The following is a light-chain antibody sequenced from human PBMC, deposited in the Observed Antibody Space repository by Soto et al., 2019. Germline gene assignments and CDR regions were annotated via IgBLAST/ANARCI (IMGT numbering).Light chain of an antibody. CDR3: QQYGSSPWT. J-gene: IGKJ1*01. CDR1: QSVSSNY. V-gene: IGKV3-20*01. Sequence: EIVLTQSPGTLSLSPGERATLSCRASQSVSSNYLAWYQQKPGQAPRPLIYGASSRATGIPDGFSGSGAGTDFTITISRLESEDFAVYYCQQYGSSPWTFGQGTKVEIK. CDR2: GAS.